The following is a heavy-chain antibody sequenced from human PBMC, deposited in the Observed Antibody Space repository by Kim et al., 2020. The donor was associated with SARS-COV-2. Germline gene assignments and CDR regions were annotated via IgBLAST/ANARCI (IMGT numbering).Heavy chain of an antibody. D-gene: IGHD3-10*01. Sequence: ASVKVSCKASGYTFTSYAMNWVRQAPGQGLEWMGWINTNTGNPTYAQGFTGRFVFSLDTSVSTAYLQISSLKAEDTAVYYCARGGITMVRGGWWFDPWGQGTLVTVSS. CDR1: GYTFTSYA. V-gene: IGHV7-4-1*02. CDR3: ARGGITMVRGGWWFDP. CDR2: INTNTGNP. J-gene: IGHJ5*02.